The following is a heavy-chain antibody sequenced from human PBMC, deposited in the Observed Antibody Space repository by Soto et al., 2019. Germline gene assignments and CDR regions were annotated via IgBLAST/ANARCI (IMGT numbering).Heavy chain of an antibody. CDR1: GFTFSGYW. CDR3: AREAV. Sequence: EVQLVESGGGLVQPGGSLRLSCAASGFTFSGYWMSWVRQAPGKGLEWVANIKQDGSEQFYVDSVKGRFTISRDNAKNSLYLQMHSLIAADTAVYYCAREAVWGQGTTVTVSS. V-gene: IGHV3-7*05. J-gene: IGHJ6*02. CDR2: IKQDGSEQ.